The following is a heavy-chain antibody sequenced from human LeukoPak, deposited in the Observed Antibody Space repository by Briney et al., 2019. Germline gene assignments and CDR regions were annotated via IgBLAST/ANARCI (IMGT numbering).Heavy chain of an antibody. D-gene: IGHD6-13*01. CDR2: NSGSGGST. Sequence: PGGSLRLSCAASGFTFSSYAMSWVRQVPGKGLEWVSANSGSGGSTYYADSVKGRFTISRDNSKNTLYLQMNSLRAEDTAVYYCAKDLAAAASNWFDPWGQGTLVTVSS. V-gene: IGHV3-23*01. J-gene: IGHJ5*02. CDR3: AKDLAAAASNWFDP. CDR1: GFTFSSYA.